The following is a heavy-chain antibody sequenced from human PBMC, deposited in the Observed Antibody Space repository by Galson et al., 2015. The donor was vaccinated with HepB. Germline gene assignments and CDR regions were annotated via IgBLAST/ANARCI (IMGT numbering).Heavy chain of an antibody. Sequence: SLRLSCAASGFTFSSYGMHWVRQAPGKGLEWVAVISYDGSNKYYADSVKGRFTISRDNSKNTLYLQMNSLRAEDTAVYYCAKDLTMVRGAAYYYYYGMDVWGQGTTVTVSS. CDR3: AKDLTMVRGAAYYYYYGMDV. D-gene: IGHD3-10*01. V-gene: IGHV3-30*18. CDR1: GFTFSSYG. CDR2: ISYDGSNK. J-gene: IGHJ6*02.